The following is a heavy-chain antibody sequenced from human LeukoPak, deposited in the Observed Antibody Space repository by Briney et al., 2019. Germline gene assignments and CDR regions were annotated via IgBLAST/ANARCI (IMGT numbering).Heavy chain of an antibody. CDR2: IGRNGSII. CDR3: AKDISSGWPRDYYYGMDV. CDR1: GFNFDDFA. J-gene: IGHJ6*02. Sequence: HPGRSLRLSCAASGFNFDDFAMHWVRQAPGKGLEWVSGIGRNGSIIGYADSVKGRFSISRDNAKNSLYLQMNSLRAEDTALYYCAKDISSGWPRDYYYGMDVWGQGTTVTVSS. D-gene: IGHD6-19*01. V-gene: IGHV3-9*01.